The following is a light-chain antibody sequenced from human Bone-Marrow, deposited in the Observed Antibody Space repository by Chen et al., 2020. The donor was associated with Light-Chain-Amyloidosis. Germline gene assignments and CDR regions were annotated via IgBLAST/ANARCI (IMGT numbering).Light chain of an antibody. CDR1: QTISSNY. V-gene: IGKV3-20*01. CDR2: GSS. Sequence: EIVLTQSPGTRSLSPGGGANLSCRASQTISSNYLTWYQQKFGQAPRLLIYGSSSRATGIPARFTGSGSGTDFTLTINRLEPEDFAMYYCQQYGTSPLTFGGGTKVEIK. J-gene: IGKJ4*01. CDR3: QQYGTSPLT.